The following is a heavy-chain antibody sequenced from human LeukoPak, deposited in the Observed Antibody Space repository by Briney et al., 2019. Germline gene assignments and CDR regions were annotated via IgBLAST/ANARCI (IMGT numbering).Heavy chain of an antibody. Sequence: GASVKVSCKASGYTFTSYDINWVRQATGQGLEWMGWMNPNSGNTGYAQKFQGRVTMTRNPSISTAYMELSSLRSEDTAVYYCARGPGAAAVRYYYYGMDVWGQGTTVTVSS. D-gene: IGHD6-13*01. CDR2: MNPNSGNT. J-gene: IGHJ6*02. CDR3: ARGPGAAAVRYYYYGMDV. V-gene: IGHV1-8*01. CDR1: GYTFTSYD.